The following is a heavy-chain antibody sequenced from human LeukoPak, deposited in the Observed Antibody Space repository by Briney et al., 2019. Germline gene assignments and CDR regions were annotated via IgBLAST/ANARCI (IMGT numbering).Heavy chain of an antibody. CDR2: IYHSGST. J-gene: IGHJ4*02. D-gene: IGHD3-16*01. CDR1: GYSISSGYY. CDR3: ARDYGGPPDY. V-gene: IGHV4-38-2*02. Sequence: SETLSLTCTVSGYSISSGYYWGWIRQPPGKGLEWIGSIYHSGSTYYNPSLKSRVTISVDTSKNQFSLKLSSVTAADTAVYYCARDYGGPPDYWGQGTLVTVSS.